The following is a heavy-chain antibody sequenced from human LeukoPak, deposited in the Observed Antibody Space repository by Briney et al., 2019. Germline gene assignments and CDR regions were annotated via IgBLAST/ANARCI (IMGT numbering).Heavy chain of an antibody. Sequence: SETLSLTCTVSGGSISSSSYYWGWIRQPPGKGLEWIGSIYYSGSTYYNPSLKSRVTISVDTSKNQFSLKLSSVTAADTAVYYCAREFMAVAANWFDPWGQGTLVTVSS. J-gene: IGHJ5*02. V-gene: IGHV4-39*07. CDR3: AREFMAVAANWFDP. CDR2: IYYSGST. D-gene: IGHD6-19*01. CDR1: GGSISSSSYY.